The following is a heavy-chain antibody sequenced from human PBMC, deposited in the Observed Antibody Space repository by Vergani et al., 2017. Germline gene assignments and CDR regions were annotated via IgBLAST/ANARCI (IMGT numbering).Heavy chain of an antibody. V-gene: IGHV1-69*12. D-gene: IGHD3-10*01. Sequence: QVQLVQSGAEVKKPGSSVKVSCKASGGTFSSYAISWVRQVPGQGLEWMGGIIPIFGTANYAQKFQGRVTITADESTSTAYMELSSLRSEDTAVYYCARGIAIRRFGELYPVTPYYYYGMDVWGQGTTVTVSS. CDR3: ARGIAIRRFGELYPVTPYYYYGMDV. CDR2: IIPIFGTA. J-gene: IGHJ6*02. CDR1: GGTFSSYA.